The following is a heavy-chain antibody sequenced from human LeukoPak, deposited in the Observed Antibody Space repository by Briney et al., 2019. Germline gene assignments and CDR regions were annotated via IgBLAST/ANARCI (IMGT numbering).Heavy chain of an antibody. D-gene: IGHD3-22*01. Sequence: SETLSLTCAVYGGSFSGYYWSWIRQPPGKGLEWIGEINHSGSTNHNPSLKSRVTISVDTSKNQFSLKLSSVTAADTAVYYCARGSSGYFKTWGQGTLVTVSS. CDR2: INHSGST. V-gene: IGHV4-34*01. CDR3: ARGSSGYFKT. CDR1: GGSFSGYY. J-gene: IGHJ4*02.